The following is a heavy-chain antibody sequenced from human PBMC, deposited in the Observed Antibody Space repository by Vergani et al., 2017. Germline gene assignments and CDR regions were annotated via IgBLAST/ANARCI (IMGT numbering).Heavy chain of an antibody. Sequence: QVQLVQSGGGVVQPGRSLRLSCAASGFSFSGYGMHWVRRTPGGGLEWVAIIWYDGTKKHYADSVKGRFTISRDNSKNTLYLEMNSLGVEDTAVYYCARDRSGRPSDFDYWGQGTLVTVSS. CDR1: GFSFSGYG. J-gene: IGHJ4*02. CDR3: ARDRSGRPSDFDY. CDR2: IWYDGTKK. V-gene: IGHV3-33*01.